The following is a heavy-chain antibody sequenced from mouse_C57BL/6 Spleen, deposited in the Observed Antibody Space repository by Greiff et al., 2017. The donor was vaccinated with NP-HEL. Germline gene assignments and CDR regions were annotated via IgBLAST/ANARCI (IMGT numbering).Heavy chain of an antibody. V-gene: IGHV1-64*01. CDR1: GYTFTSYW. J-gene: IGHJ2*01. CDR2: IHPNSGST. Sequence: QVQLQQPGAELVKPGASVKLSCKASGYTFTSYWMHWVKQSPGQGLEWIGMIHPNSGSTNYNQKFKSKATLTVDKSSSTAYMQLSSLTSEDSAVYYGARGTTVVATYYFDYWGQGTTLTVSS. CDR3: ARGTTVVATYYFDY. D-gene: IGHD1-1*01.